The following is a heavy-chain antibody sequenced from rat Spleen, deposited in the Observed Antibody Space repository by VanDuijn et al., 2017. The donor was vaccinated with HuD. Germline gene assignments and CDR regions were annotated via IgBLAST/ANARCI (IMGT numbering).Heavy chain of an antibody. CDR1: GFTFNNYW. J-gene: IGHJ1*01. V-gene: IGHV5-31*01. CDR3: VRLLGAPDWYFDF. CDR2: ITNIGGST. Sequence: EVQLVESGGGLVQPGRSLKLSCVGSGFTFNNYWMTWIRQAPGKGLEWIASITNIGGSTYYRGSVKGRFTISRDNARSTLYLQMDSLRSEDTATYYCVRLLGAPDWYFDFWGPGTMVTVSS. D-gene: IGHD5-1*01.